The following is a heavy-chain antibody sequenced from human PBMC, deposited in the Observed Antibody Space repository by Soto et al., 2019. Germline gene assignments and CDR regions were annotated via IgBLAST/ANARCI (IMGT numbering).Heavy chain of an antibody. J-gene: IGHJ5*01. CDR3: AKGWCDS. CDR2: ISGSGGGT. V-gene: IGHV3-23*01. Sequence: EVQLLDSGVDLVQPGGSLRLSCAASGFSFSSHVMSWVRQAPGKGLEWVSSISGSGGGTDYADSVKGRFIISRDNSKNTLDLQMNSLRVEDTAVYYCAKGWCDSWGQGTLVTVSS. CDR1: GFSFSSHV.